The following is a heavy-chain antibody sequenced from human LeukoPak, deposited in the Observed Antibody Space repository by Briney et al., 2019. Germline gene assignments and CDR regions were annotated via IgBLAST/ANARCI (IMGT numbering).Heavy chain of an antibody. CDR2: IYTSGST. V-gene: IGHV4-4*09. Sequence: PSETLSLTCTVSGGSISSYYWSWIRQPPGKGLEWIGYIYTSGSTNYNPSLKSRVTISVDTSKNQFSLKLSSVTAADTAVYYCARLGSSRRWYFDLWGRGTLVTVSS. J-gene: IGHJ2*01. CDR3: ARLGSSRRWYFDL. CDR1: GGSISSYY. D-gene: IGHD6-13*01.